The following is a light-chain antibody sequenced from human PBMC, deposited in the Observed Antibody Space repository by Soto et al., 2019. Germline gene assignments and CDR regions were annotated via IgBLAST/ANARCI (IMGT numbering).Light chain of an antibody. J-gene: IGKJ2*01. CDR1: QTIDNF. CDR2: AAS. Sequence: IQMTQSPSSLSASVGDRLNITCRASQTIDNFLNWYQQQPGQAPKLLVYAASSLHSGVPSRFSGSGSGTDFTLTISNLQPEDFATYYCQQSYSTPRYTFGQGTKLEIK. CDR3: QQSYSTPRYT. V-gene: IGKV1-39*01.